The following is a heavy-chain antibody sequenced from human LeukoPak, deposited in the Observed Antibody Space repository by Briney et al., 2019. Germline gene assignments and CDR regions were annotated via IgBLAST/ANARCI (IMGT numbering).Heavy chain of an antibody. D-gene: IGHD5-12*01. V-gene: IGHV3-23*01. CDR2: ISGSGGST. J-gene: IGHJ4*02. CDR3: AKDGYSGYAGPYYFDY. Sequence: GGSLRLSCAASGFTFSSYAMNWVRQAPGKGLEWVSGISGSGGSTYYADSVKGRFTISRDNSKNTLYLQMNSLRAEDTAVYYCAKDGYSGYAGPYYFDYWGQGTLVTVSS. CDR1: GFTFSSYA.